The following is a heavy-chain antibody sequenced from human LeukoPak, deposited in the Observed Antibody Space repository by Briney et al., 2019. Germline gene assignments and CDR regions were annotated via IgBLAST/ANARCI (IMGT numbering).Heavy chain of an antibody. CDR2: IRYDGSNK. Sequence: PGGSLRLSCAASGFTFSSYGMHWVRQAPGKGLEWVAFIRYDGSNKYYADSVKGRFTISRDNSKNTLYLQMNSLRAEDTAVYYCAKDRSNEVVPAAIAHWGQGTLVTVSS. CDR1: GFTFSSYG. V-gene: IGHV3-30*02. D-gene: IGHD2-2*01. CDR3: AKDRSNEVVPAAIAH. J-gene: IGHJ5*02.